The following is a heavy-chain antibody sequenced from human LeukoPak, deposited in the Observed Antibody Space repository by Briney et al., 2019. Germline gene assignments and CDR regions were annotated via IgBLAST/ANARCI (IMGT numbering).Heavy chain of an antibody. J-gene: IGHJ4*02. CDR1: GFSFSDAW. V-gene: IGHV3-15*04. Sequence: GGSHRISCSAYGFSFSDAWMRWVHPIPGKGLKWFGRSESKTDGGTTDYAAPVKGRFTISRDDSTNPLYRQMNSLKSEHTTMYYCTTDGSGRKFDYWGQGIPVTVSS. CDR3: TTDGSGRKFDY. D-gene: IGHD3-10*01. CDR2: SESKTDGGTT.